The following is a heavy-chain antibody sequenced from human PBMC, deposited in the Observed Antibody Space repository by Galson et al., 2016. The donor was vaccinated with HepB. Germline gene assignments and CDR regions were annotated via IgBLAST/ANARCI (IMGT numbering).Heavy chain of an antibody. CDR1: GGSFSGFY. V-gene: IGHV4-34*01. J-gene: IGHJ4*02. D-gene: IGHD4-17*01. Sequence: ETLSLTCAVYGGSFSGFYWSWIRQPPGKGLNWIGEINHSGSANYNPSLKSRVTISIDTSKNQFSLKLNSVTAADTAVYYCARVGPYYGDYGYFDYWGQGTLATVSS. CDR3: ARVGPYYGDYGYFDY. CDR2: INHSGSA.